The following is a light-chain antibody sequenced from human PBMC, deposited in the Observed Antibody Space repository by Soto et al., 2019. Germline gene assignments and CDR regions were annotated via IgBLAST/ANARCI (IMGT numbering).Light chain of an antibody. CDR3: SSYTSSSSVV. CDR1: SSDVGGYDY. V-gene: IGLV2-14*03. Sequence: QLVLTQPASVSGSPGQSITISCTGTSSDVGGYDYVSWYQHHPGKAPKLMIYDVSNRPSGVSNRFSGSKSGNTASLTISGLQAADEADYYCSSYTSSSSVVFGGGTKLTVL. J-gene: IGLJ2*01. CDR2: DVS.